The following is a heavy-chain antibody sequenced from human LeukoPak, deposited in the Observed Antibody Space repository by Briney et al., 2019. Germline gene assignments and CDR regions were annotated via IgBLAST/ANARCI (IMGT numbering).Heavy chain of an antibody. CDR1: GFTFSSYG. D-gene: IGHD1-26*01. CDR3: ANLGGSYHAVNY. V-gene: IGHV3-30*02. CDR2: IRYDGSNK. J-gene: IGHJ4*02. Sequence: GGSLRLSCAASGFTFSSYGMHWVRQAPGKGLEWVAFIRYDGSNKYYADSVKGRFTISRDNSKNTLYLQMNSLRTEDTAVYYCANLGGSYHAVNYWGQGTLVTVSS.